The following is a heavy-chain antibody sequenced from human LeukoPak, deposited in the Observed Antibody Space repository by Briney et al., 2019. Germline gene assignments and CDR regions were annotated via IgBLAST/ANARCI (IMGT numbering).Heavy chain of an antibody. Sequence: GGSLRLSCAASGFTVSNTYMSWVRQAPGKGLEWVSLIYSGGSTYYADSVKGRFTISRDNSMNTMFLQMNSLRAEDTAVYYCARVIAARHFDYWGQGTLVTVSS. CDR1: GFTVSNTY. CDR3: ARVIAARHFDY. D-gene: IGHD6-6*01. J-gene: IGHJ4*02. CDR2: IYSGGST. V-gene: IGHV3-66*01.